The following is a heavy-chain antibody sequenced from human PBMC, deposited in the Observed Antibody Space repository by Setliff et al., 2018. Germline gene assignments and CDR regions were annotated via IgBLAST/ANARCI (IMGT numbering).Heavy chain of an antibody. D-gene: IGHD3-16*01. CDR3: AGGSGYVWGNGGI. J-gene: IGHJ4*02. V-gene: IGHV4-34*01. CDR2: ISHIGNT. CDR1: GGSIRSYY. Sequence: SETLSLTCTVSGGSIRSYYWCWIRQPPGKGLEWIGEISHIGNTIYNPSLKSRVTISVDASKKQFSLKLYSATAADTAVYFCAGGSGYVWGNGGIWGQGALVTVSS.